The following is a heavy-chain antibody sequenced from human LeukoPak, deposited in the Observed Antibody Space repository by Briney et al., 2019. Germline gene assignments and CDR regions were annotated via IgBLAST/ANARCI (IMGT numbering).Heavy chain of an antibody. Sequence: GGSLRLSCAASGFTFSSYAMSWVRQAPGKGLEWVSAISGSGGSTYYADSVKGRFTISRDNSKNTLYLQMNSMRAEDTAVYYCVKDVATMVRGVTSYDYWGQGTLVTVSS. D-gene: IGHD3-10*01. J-gene: IGHJ4*02. CDR1: GFTFSSYA. CDR3: VKDVATMVRGVTSYDY. V-gene: IGHV3-23*01. CDR2: ISGSGGST.